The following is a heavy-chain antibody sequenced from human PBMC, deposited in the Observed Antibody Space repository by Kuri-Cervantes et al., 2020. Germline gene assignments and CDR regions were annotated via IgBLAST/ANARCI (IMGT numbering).Heavy chain of an antibody. Sequence: ASVKVSCKASGYTFTNYGINWVRQAPGQGLEWMGWISPDNGNTNYAQKFQGRVTMTTETATNTAYMELWGLRSDDTAVYYCARGEWHSSGWYALDWWGQGTLVTDSS. J-gene: IGHJ4*02. D-gene: IGHD6-19*01. CDR2: ISPDNGNT. V-gene: IGHV1-18*01. CDR1: GYTFTNYG. CDR3: ARGEWHSSGWYALDW.